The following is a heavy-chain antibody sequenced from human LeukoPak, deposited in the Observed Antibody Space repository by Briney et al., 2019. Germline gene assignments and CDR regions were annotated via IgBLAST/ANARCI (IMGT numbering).Heavy chain of an antibody. J-gene: IGHJ4*02. CDR3: AKVLGRCSSTSCYLALDY. CDR1: GFTFSSYA. V-gene: IGHV3-23*01. Sequence: SGGSLRLSCAASGFTFSSYAMSWVRQAPGKGLEWVSAISGSGGSTYYADSVKGRFTISRDNSKNTLYLQMNSLRAEDTAVYYCAKVLGRCSSTSCYLALDYWGQGTLVTVSS. CDR2: ISGSGGST. D-gene: IGHD2-2*01.